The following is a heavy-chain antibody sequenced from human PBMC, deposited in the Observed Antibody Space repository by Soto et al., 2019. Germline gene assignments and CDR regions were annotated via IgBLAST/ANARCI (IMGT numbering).Heavy chain of an antibody. V-gene: IGHV1-3*01. J-gene: IGHJ6*03. CDR1: GYTFTSYA. CDR3: AREWWGIAAAGSYYYYYTDV. Sequence: ASVKVSCKASGYTFTSYAMHWVRQAPGQRLEWMGWINAGNGNTKYSQKFQGRVTITRDTSASTAYMELSSLRSEDTAVYYCAREWWGIAAAGSYYYYYTDVWGKGTTVTVSS. CDR2: INAGNGNT. D-gene: IGHD6-13*01.